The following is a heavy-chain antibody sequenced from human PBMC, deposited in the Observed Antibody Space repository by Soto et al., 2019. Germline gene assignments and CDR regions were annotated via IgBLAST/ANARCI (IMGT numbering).Heavy chain of an antibody. V-gene: IGHV3-7*01. J-gene: IGHJ4*02. CDR3: ASAYYYDSSGYSPGGY. D-gene: IGHD3-22*01. CDR2: IKQDESQK. Sequence: PGGSLRLSCAASGLTFSSYWMSWVRQAPGEGLEWVANIKQDESQKYYVDSVKGRFTISRDNAKNSLYLQMNSLRVEDTAVYYCASAYYYDSSGYSPGGYWGQGTLVTVSS. CDR1: GLTFSSYW.